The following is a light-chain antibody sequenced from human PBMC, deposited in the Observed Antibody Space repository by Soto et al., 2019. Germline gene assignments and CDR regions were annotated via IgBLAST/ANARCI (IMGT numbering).Light chain of an antibody. CDR2: GAS. Sequence: DIQMTQSPSSLSASVGDRVTITCQASHHIGDYLNWYQQKPGKAPKLLIYGASKLEEGVPSRFSGSGSGTDFSFTISSLQPEDIATYYCQQYDNLFLTFGGGTKVEI. V-gene: IGKV1-33*01. J-gene: IGKJ4*01. CDR3: QQYDNLFLT. CDR1: HHIGDY.